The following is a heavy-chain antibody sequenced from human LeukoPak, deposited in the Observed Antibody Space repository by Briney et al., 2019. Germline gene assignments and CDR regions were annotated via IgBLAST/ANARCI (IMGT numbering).Heavy chain of an antibody. Sequence: SETLSLTCAVYGGSFSGYYWSWIRQPPGKGLEWIGEINHSGSTNYNPSLKSRVTISVDTSKNQFSLKLSSVTAADTAVYYCAKRRPGYSYGSDYWGQGTLVTVSS. CDR2: INHSGST. J-gene: IGHJ4*02. D-gene: IGHD5-18*01. CDR1: GGSFSGYY. CDR3: AKRRPGYSYGSDY. V-gene: IGHV4-34*01.